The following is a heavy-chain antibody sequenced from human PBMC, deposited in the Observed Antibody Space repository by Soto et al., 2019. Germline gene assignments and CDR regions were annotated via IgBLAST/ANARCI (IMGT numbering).Heavy chain of an antibody. D-gene: IGHD3-3*01. J-gene: IGHJ4*02. V-gene: IGHV5-51*01. CDR1: GYSFNNYW. CDR3: VSPMKLFGVLFL. CDR2: IHPNDPDI. Sequence: PGESLKISCKGSGYSFNNYWVGWVRQRAGEGLEWMGVIHPNDPDIKYSPSFKGQVTISVDKSLTTAYLHWSSLKASDTAMYYCVSPMKLFGVLFLWGQGXQVTVSS.